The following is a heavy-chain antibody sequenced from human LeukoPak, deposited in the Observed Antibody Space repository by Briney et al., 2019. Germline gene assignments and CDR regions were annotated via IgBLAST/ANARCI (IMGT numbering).Heavy chain of an antibody. Sequence: VASVKVSCKASGGTFSSYAISWVRQAPGQGLGWMGGIIPIFGTANYAQKFQGRVTITADESTSTAYMELSSLRSEDTAVYYCAGARRGYSDDWGQGTLVTVSS. CDR3: AGARRGYSDD. D-gene: IGHD5-18*01. J-gene: IGHJ4*02. V-gene: IGHV1-69*01. CDR2: IIPIFGTA. CDR1: GGTFSSYA.